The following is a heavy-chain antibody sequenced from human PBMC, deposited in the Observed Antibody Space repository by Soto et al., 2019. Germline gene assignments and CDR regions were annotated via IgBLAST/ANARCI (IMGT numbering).Heavy chain of an antibody. CDR1: GYTFTSYG. CDR3: ARYCSSTSCYVPIRAFDI. J-gene: IGHJ3*02. D-gene: IGHD2-2*01. Sequence: ASVKVSCKASGYTFTSYGISWVRQAPVQGLEWMGWISAYNGNTNYAQKLQGRVTMTTDTSTSTAYMELRSLRSDDTAVYYCARYCSSTSCYVPIRAFDIWGQGTMVTVSS. CDR2: ISAYNGNT. V-gene: IGHV1-18*01.